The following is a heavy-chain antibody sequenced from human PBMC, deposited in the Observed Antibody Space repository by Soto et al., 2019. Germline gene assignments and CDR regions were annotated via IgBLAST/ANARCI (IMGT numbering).Heavy chain of an antibody. D-gene: IGHD3-22*01. J-gene: IGHJ6*02. V-gene: IGHV3-33*01. Sequence: PGGSLRLSCAASGYTFSSYGMHWVRQAPGKGLEWVAVIWYDGSNKYYADSVKGRFTISRDNSKNTLYLQMNSLRAEDTAVYYCARDQVVVITTNYYYYGMDVWGQGTTVTVSS. CDR3: ARDQVVVITTNYYYYGMDV. CDR1: GYTFSSYG. CDR2: IWYDGSNK.